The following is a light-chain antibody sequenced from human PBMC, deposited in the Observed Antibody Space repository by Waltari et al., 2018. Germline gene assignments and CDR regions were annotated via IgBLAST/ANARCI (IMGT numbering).Light chain of an antibody. Sequence: DIVLTQSPGSLSSSPGERVTRSCRARQSVSRALAWYQQKPGQAPRLRIFGASNRATGIPDRFSGSGSETDFSLTISRLEPEDFAVYYCQHYVRLPATFGRGTKVEIK. CDR3: QHYVRLPAT. CDR2: GAS. CDR1: QSVSRA. J-gene: IGKJ1*01. V-gene: IGKV3-20*01.